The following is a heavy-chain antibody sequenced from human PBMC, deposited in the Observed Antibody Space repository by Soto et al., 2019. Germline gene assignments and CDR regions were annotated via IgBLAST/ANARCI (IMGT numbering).Heavy chain of an antibody. D-gene: IGHD2-8*01. CDR2: ISAYNGNT. CDR1: GYTFTGYG. Sequence: ASVKVSCKASGYTFTGYGISWVRQAPGQGLEWMGWISAYNGNTNYAQKFQGRVTMTRDTSISTAYMELSRLRSDDTAVYYCARDLRYCTNGVCYINWFDPWGQGTLVTVSS. CDR3: ARDLRYCTNGVCYINWFDP. J-gene: IGHJ5*02. V-gene: IGHV1-18*04.